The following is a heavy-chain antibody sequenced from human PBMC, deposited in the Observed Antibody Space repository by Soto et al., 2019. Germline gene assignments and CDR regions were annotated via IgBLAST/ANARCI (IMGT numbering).Heavy chain of an antibody. D-gene: IGHD1-26*01. Sequence: SETLSLTCAVYGGSFSGYYWSWIRQPPGKGLEWIGEINHSGSTNYNPSLKSRVTISVDTSKNQFSLKLSSVTAADTAVYYCARGVVGATTANWFDPWGQGTLVT. CDR1: GGSFSGYY. CDR2: INHSGST. J-gene: IGHJ5*02. V-gene: IGHV4-34*01. CDR3: ARGVVGATTANWFDP.